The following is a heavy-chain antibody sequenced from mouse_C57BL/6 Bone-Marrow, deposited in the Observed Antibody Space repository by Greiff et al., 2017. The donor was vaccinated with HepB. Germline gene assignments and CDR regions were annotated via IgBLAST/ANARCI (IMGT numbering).Heavy chain of an antibody. D-gene: IGHD2-3*01. V-gene: IGHV1-55*01. CDR1: GYTFTSYW. Sequence: QVQLQQPGAELVKPGASVKMSCKASGYTFTSYWITWVKQRPGQGLEWIGDIYPGSGSTNYNEKFKSKATLTVDPSSSTAYMQLSSLTSEDAAVYYCAGGDGPYYAMDYWGQGTSVTVSS. CDR2: IYPGSGST. CDR3: AGGDGPYYAMDY. J-gene: IGHJ4*01.